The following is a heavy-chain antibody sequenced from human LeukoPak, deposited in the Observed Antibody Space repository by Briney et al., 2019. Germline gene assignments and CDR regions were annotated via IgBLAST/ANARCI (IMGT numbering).Heavy chain of an antibody. CDR3: ARVSGGNSDWFDP. V-gene: IGHV4-59*01. CDR1: GGSIGSYY. J-gene: IGHJ5*02. D-gene: IGHD4-23*01. CDR2: IYYSGST. Sequence: SEALSLTCTVSGGSIGSYYWSWIRQPPGKGLEWIGNIYYSGSTNSNPSLKSRVIISVDTSKNQFSLKLNSVTAADTAVYYCARVSGGNSDWFDPWGQGTLVTVSS.